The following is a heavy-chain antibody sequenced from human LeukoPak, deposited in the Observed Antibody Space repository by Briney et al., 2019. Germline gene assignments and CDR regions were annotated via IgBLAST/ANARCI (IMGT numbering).Heavy chain of an antibody. Sequence: GGSLRLSCAASGFTLSDYYMSWIRQAPGKGLEWISYISSSSSYTNYADSVKGRFTISRDNAKNSLYLQMNSLRAEDTAVYYCARGGGYYDSSGYYELFDYWGQGTLVTVSS. CDR2: ISSSSSYT. J-gene: IGHJ4*02. D-gene: IGHD3-22*01. CDR3: ARGGGYYDSSGYYELFDY. V-gene: IGHV3-11*06. CDR1: GFTLSDYY.